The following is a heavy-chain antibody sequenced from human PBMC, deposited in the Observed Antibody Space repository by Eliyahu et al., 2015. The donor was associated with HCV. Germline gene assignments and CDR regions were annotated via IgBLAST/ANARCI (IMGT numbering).Heavy chain of an antibody. Sequence: QVQLQESGPGLVKPSETLSLTCTVXGGSITTXYWSWIRQPPGKGLEWIGYFHYSGSTNYNPSLKSRVTISVDTPKNQFSLNLTSVTAADTAVYYCASGGGGIAVAGTGGWFDPWGQGTLVTVSS. V-gene: IGHV4-59*01. CDR1: GGSITTXY. D-gene: IGHD6-19*01. J-gene: IGHJ5*02. CDR3: ASGGGGIAVAGTGGWFDP. CDR2: FHYSGST.